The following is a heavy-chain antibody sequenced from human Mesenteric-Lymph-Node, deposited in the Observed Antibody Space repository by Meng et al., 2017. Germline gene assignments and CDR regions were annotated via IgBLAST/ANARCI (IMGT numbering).Heavy chain of an antibody. J-gene: IGHJ4*02. CDR1: GGTFSSYA. CDR3: ARGPNYYDSSGYYC. CDR2: SIPIFGTA. D-gene: IGHD3-22*01. V-gene: IGHV1-69*01. Sequence: LGEFGASVSEPASSMNVALKSSGGTFSSYAISWVLHAPGQGLEWMGGSIPIFGTANYAQKFQGRLTITADESTSTAYMELSSLRSEDTAVYYCARGPNYYDSSGYYCWGQGTLVTVSS.